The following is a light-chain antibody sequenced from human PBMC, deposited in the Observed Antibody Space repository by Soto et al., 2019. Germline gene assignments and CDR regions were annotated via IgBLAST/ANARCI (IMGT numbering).Light chain of an antibody. CDR1: QSISNY. J-gene: IGKJ5*01. CDR2: AAS. Sequence: DIQMTQSPSSLSASVGDRVTIACRASQSISNYLNWYQQRPGKAPKLLIYAASSLQSGVPSRFSGSGSGTDFTLTISSLQPEDFVTYYCQQTYSTPTTFGQGTRLEIK. V-gene: IGKV1-39*01. CDR3: QQTYSTPTT.